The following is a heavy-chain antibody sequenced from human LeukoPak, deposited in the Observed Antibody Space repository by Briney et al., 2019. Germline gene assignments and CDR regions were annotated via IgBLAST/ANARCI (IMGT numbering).Heavy chain of an antibody. V-gene: IGHV4-39*07. CDR1: GGSISSSSYY. Sequence: PSETLSLTCTVSGGSISSSSYYWGWIRQPPGKGLEWIGSIYYSGSTYYNPSLKSRVTTSVDTSKNQFSLKLSSVTAADTAVYYCARDAASTDHRFDPWGQGTLVTVSS. CDR2: IYYSGST. D-gene: IGHD6-25*01. CDR3: ARDAASTDHRFDP. J-gene: IGHJ5*02.